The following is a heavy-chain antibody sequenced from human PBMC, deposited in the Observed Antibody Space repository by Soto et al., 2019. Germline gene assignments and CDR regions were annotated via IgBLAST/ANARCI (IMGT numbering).Heavy chain of an antibody. J-gene: IGHJ4*02. CDR2: IIPIFGTA. CDR3: ARDKERYSSSWYVRYFDY. V-gene: IGHV1-69*13. CDR1: GGTFSSYA. Sequence: ASVKVSCKASGGTFSSYAISWVRQAPGQGLEWMGGIIPIFGTANYAQKFQGRVTITADESTSTAYMELSSLRSEDTAVYYCARDKERYSSSWYVRYFDYWGQGTLVTVSS. D-gene: IGHD6-13*01.